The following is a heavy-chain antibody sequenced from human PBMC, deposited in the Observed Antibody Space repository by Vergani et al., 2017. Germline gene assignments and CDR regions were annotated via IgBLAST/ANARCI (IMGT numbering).Heavy chain of an antibody. CDR3: ARAPRGSGWYGGLDY. J-gene: IGHJ4*02. Sequence: QVQLVQSGAEVKKPGASVKVSCKASGYTFTSYYMHWVRQAPGQGLEWMGIINPSGGSTSYAQKFQGRVTMTRDTSTSTVYMELSSLRSEDTAVYYCARAPRGSGWYGGLDYWGQGTLVTVSS. D-gene: IGHD6-19*01. CDR2: INPSGGST. V-gene: IGHV1-46*01. CDR1: GYTFTSYY.